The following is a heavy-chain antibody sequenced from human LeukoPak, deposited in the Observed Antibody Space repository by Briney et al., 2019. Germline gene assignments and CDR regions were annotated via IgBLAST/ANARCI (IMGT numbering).Heavy chain of an antibody. CDR3: ARSLWPADY. J-gene: IGHJ4*02. D-gene: IGHD3-10*01. Sequence: PGGSLRLSCATSGFTFSDYWMSWVRHSPGKGLEWVGDTKQDGSDKKYVDSVKGRFTISRDNAKKSLYLQMDSLRAEDTAVYYCARSLWPADYWGQGTLVTVSS. V-gene: IGHV3-7*01. CDR1: GFTFSDYW. CDR2: TKQDGSDK.